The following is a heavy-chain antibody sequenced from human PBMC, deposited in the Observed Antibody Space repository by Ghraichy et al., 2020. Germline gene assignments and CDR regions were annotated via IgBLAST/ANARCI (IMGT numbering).Heavy chain of an antibody. CDR3: ARYGYFTYDSSGYILFDY. J-gene: IGHJ4*02. V-gene: IGHV5-51*01. CDR2: IYPGDSDT. CDR1: GYSFTSYW. Sequence: GESLNISCKGSGYSFTSYWIGWVRQMPGKGLEWMGIIYPGDSDTRYSPSFQGQVTISADKSISTAYLQWSSLKASDTAMYYCARYGYFTYDSSGYILFDYWGQGTLVTVSS. D-gene: IGHD3-22*01.